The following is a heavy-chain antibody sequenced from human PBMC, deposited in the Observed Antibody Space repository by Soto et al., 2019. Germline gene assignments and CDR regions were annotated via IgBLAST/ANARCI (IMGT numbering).Heavy chain of an antibody. CDR2: VDPTDSYI. CDR3: ARISDNRYGGPKNDFDY. D-gene: IGHD5-12*01. V-gene: IGHV5-10-1*01. Sequence: PGESLKISCKGSGYRFTSYWITWVRQMPGKGLEWMGRVDPTDSYINYSPSFQGHVTISAGKSIGTAYLQWSSLEASDTAMYYCARISDNRYGGPKNDFDYWGQGTLVTVSS. J-gene: IGHJ4*02. CDR1: GYRFTSYW.